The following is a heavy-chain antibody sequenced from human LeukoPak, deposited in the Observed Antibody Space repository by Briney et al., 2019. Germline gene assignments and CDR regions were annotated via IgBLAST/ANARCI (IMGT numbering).Heavy chain of an antibody. D-gene: IGHD3-16*01. CDR2: ISSSGSTI. Sequence: PGGSLRLSCAASGFTFSSYEMNWVRQAPGKGLEWVSYISSSGSTIYYADSVKGRFTISRDNAKNSLYLQMNSLRAEDTAVYYCARNTFGFTFDIWGQGTTVTVSS. CDR3: ARNTFGFTFDI. J-gene: IGHJ3*02. V-gene: IGHV3-48*03. CDR1: GFTFSSYE.